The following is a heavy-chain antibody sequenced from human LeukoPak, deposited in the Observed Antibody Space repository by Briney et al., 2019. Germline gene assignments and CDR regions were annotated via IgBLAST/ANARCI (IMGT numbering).Heavy chain of an antibody. CDR3: AKPGGPGIAARGAFEL. Sequence: GGSLRLSCTASGFSFGSYWMSWVRQAPGKGLEWVATINQDGSEKYYVDSVKGRFTISRDNAKNSLYLQMNSLRVEDTAVYYCAKPGGPGIAARGAFELLGQGTRVTVSS. V-gene: IGHV3-7*03. J-gene: IGHJ3*01. CDR2: INQDGSEK. D-gene: IGHD6-25*01. CDR1: GFSFGSYW.